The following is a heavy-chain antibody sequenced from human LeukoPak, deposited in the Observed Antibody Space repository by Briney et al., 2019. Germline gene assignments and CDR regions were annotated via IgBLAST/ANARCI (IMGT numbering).Heavy chain of an antibody. CDR3: AREPITMIVVIIPNDAFDI. J-gene: IGHJ3*02. D-gene: IGHD3-22*01. CDR1: GFTFSSYS. Sequence: GGSLRLSCAASGFTFSSYSMNWVRQAPGKGLEWVSSISSSSSYIHYADSVEGRFTISRDNAKNSLYLQMNSLRAEDTAVYYCAREPITMIVVIIPNDAFDIWGQGTMVTVSS. V-gene: IGHV3-21*01. CDR2: ISSSSSYI.